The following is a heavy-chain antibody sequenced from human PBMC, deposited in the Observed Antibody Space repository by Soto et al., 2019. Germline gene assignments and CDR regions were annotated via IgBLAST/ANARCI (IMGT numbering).Heavy chain of an antibody. Sequence: SETLSLTCTVSGDSIISSDFYWGWVRQPPGKGLEWIGSIFYLGSSYYNPSLKSRVTMSVDTSKNQFSLRLRSVTAADTALYSCAGHSLARRKNSWFDPWGQGIMVTVSA. J-gene: IGHJ5*02. CDR3: AGHSLARRKNSWFDP. V-gene: IGHV4-39*01. CDR2: IFYLGSS. CDR1: GDSIISSDFY. D-gene: IGHD3-3*02.